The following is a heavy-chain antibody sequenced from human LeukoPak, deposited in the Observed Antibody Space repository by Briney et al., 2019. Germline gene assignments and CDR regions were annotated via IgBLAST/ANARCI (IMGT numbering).Heavy chain of an antibody. J-gene: IGHJ4*02. Sequence: ASVKVSCKASGYTFTSYYMHWVRQAPGQGLEWMGIINPSGGSTSYAQKFQGRVTMTRDMSTSTVYMELSSLRSEDTAVYYCARDVGYYYDGSGLRYWGQGTLVTVSS. CDR2: INPSGGST. CDR3: ARDVGYYYDGSGLRY. D-gene: IGHD3-22*01. CDR1: GYTFTSYY. V-gene: IGHV1-46*01.